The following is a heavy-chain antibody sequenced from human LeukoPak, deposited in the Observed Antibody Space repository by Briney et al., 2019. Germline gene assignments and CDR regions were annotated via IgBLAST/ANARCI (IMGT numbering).Heavy chain of an antibody. D-gene: IGHD6-13*01. CDR2: IIPIFGTA. CDR3: ARDERAQQLDDAFDI. Sequence: SVKVSCKASGYTFTSYGISWVRQAPGQGLEWMGGIIPIFGTANYAQKFQGRVTITADKSTSTAYMELSSLRSEDTAVYYCARDERAQQLDDAFDIWGQGTMVTVSS. V-gene: IGHV1-69*06. J-gene: IGHJ3*02. CDR1: GYTFTSYG.